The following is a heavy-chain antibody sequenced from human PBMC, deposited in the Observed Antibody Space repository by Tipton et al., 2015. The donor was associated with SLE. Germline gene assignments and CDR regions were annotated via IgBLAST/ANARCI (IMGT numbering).Heavy chain of an antibody. CDR2: IKQDGSEK. Sequence: SLRLSCAASGFALSSCWMNWVRQAPGKGLEWVANIKQDGSEKYYVDSVRGRFTISRDNAKNSLYLQMNSLRAEDTAMYYCAREAYDLWSGYSPNWYFDLWGRGTLVIVSS. D-gene: IGHD3-3*01. CDR1: GFALSSCW. V-gene: IGHV3-7*01. CDR3: AREAYDLWSGYSPNWYFDL. J-gene: IGHJ2*01.